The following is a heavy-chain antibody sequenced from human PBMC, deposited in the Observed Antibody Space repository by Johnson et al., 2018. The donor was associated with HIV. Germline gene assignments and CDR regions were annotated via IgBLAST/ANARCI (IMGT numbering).Heavy chain of an antibody. J-gene: IGHJ3*02. V-gene: IGHV3-25*03. CDR1: QFTFIIYY. Sequence: MHLVESGGGLAKPAWSPRLSCGASQFTFIIYYMNCVRQASGNGLELVGQVTPNGGITYLIDSDKDRFTTSRDNAKNTLHLQMNSLTTEDTAVYYCAIPTGAAAGAFDIWGQGTMITVSS. CDR3: AIPTGAAAGAFDI. CDR2: VTPNGGIT. D-gene: IGHD6-13*01.